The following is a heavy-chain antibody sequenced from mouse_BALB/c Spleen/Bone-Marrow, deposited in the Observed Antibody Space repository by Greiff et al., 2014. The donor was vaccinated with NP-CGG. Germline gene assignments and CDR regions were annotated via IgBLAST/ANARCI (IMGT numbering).Heavy chain of an antibody. J-gene: IGHJ4*01. V-gene: IGHV5-9-4*01. CDR2: ISSGGNYT. CDR3: VRAYGSSYAMDY. D-gene: IGHD1-1*01. CDR1: GFTFSSYA. Sequence: SGGGLVKPGGSLKLSCAASGFTFSSYAMSWVRQSPEKRLEWVAEISSGGNYTYYPDTVTGRFTISRDNAKNILYLEMSSLRCDDTAMYYCVRAYGSSYAMDYWGQGTSVTVSS.